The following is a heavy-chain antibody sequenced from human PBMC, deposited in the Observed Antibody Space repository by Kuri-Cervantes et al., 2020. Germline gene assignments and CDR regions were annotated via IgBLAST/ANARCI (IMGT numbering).Heavy chain of an antibody. CDR1: GFIFSDYT. Sequence: GESLKISCAASGFIFSDYTMNWVRQAPGKGLEWVSSISSSSSYIYYADSVKGRFTISRDNAKNSLYLQMNSLRAEDTAVYYCAREFDFLDVWGKGTTVTVSS. V-gene: IGHV3-21*01. CDR3: AREFDFLDV. J-gene: IGHJ6*04. D-gene: IGHD3-3*01. CDR2: ISSSSSYI.